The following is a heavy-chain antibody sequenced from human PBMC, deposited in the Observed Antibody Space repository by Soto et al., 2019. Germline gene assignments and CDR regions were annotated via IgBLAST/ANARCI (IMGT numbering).Heavy chain of an antibody. CDR2: ITSSSYI. CDR3: ARDGSHGGNPVHWYFDL. D-gene: IGHD2-15*01. J-gene: IGHJ2*01. CDR1: GFTFSSHN. V-gene: IGHV3-21*01. Sequence: GGSLRLSCAASGFTFSSHNINWVRQAPGKGLEWVSSITSSSYIYYADSVKGRFTISRDNAKNSLYLQMNSLRAEDTAVYYCARDGSHGGNPVHWYFDLWGRGTLVTVSS.